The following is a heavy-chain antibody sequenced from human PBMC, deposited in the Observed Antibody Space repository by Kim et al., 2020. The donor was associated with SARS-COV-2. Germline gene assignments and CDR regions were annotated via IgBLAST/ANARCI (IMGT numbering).Heavy chain of an antibody. D-gene: IGHD6-13*01. V-gene: IGHV3-30-3*01. CDR3: ASQDSSSWYLYYYGMDV. Sequence: GGSLRLSCAASGFTFSSYAMHWVRQAPGKGLEWVAVISYDGSNKYYADSVKGRFTISRDNSKNTLYLQMNSLRAEDTAVYYCASQDSSSWYLYYYGMDVWGQGTTVTVSS. CDR2: ISYDGSNK. CDR1: GFTFSSYA. J-gene: IGHJ6*02.